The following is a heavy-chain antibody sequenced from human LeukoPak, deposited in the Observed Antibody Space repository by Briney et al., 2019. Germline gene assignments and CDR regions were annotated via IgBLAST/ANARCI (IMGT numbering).Heavy chain of an antibody. Sequence: ASVKVSCKASGYTFTGYYMRWVRQAPGQGLEWMGRINPNSGGTNYAQKFQGRVTMTRDTSISTAYMELSRLRSDDTAVYYCARLARYYDSSGYLGYWGQGTLVTVSS. D-gene: IGHD3-22*01. V-gene: IGHV1-2*06. CDR2: INPNSGGT. CDR3: ARLARYYDSSGYLGY. J-gene: IGHJ4*02. CDR1: GYTFTGYY.